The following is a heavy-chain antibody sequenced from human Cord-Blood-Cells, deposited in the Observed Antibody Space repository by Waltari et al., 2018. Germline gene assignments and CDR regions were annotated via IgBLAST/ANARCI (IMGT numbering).Heavy chain of an antibody. CDR2: INHSGST. D-gene: IGHD6-13*01. CDR3: ARSPGSWYYFDY. Sequence: QVQLQQWGAGLLKPSETLSLTCAVYGGSFSGYYWSWIRQPPGKGLEWIGEINHSGSTNYNPPHKIRVTISVDTSKNQFSLKLSSVTAADTAVYYCARSPGSWYYFDYWGQGTLVTVSS. V-gene: IGHV4-34*01. CDR1: GGSFSGYY. J-gene: IGHJ4*02.